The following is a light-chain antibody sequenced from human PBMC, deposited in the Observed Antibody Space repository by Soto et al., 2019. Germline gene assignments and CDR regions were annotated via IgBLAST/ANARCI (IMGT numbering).Light chain of an antibody. CDR2: DAS. J-gene: IGKJ5*01. Sequence: EKVMTQSPATLSLSPGESATLSCRASQSVSTYLAWYQQKPGQAPRLLIYDASNRVTGIPARFRGSGSGTDFTLTISSLEPDDFAVYYCQQRSNWQITFGQGTRLEIK. CDR3: QQRSNWQIT. V-gene: IGKV3-11*01. CDR1: QSVSTY.